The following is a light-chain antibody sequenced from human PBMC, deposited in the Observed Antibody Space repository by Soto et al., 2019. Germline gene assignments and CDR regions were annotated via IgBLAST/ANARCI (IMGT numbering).Light chain of an antibody. V-gene: IGKV1-5*01. CDR3: QQYHGYSRT. CDR2: DVS. Sequence: QRTQSPFALSASVGDRVTITCRASQTISDSLAWYQQKPGKAPDLLISDVSSLERGVASRFSGSGSGTEFTLTISSMQPDDFATYYCQQYHGYSRTFGQGTKVAIK. CDR1: QTISDS. J-gene: IGKJ1*01.